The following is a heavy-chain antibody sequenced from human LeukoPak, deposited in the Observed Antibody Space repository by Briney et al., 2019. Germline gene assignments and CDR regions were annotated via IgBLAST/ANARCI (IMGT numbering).Heavy chain of an antibody. J-gene: IGHJ3*02. Sequence: SETLSLTCAVYGGSFSGYYWSWIRQPPGKGLEWIGEINHSGSTNYSPSLKSRVTISVDTSKNQFSLKLSSVTAADTAVYYCARPDEIDAFDIWGQGTMVTVSS. D-gene: IGHD5-24*01. CDR3: ARPDEIDAFDI. V-gene: IGHV4-34*01. CDR2: INHSGST. CDR1: GGSFSGYY.